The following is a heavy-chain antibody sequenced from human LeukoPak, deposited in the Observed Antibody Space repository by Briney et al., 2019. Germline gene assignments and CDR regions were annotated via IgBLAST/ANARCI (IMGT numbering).Heavy chain of an antibody. CDR2: IDPNSGGT. Sequence: GASVKVSCKASGYTFTGYYMHWVRQAPGQGLEWMGWIDPNSGGTNYAQKFQGRVTMTRDTSISTAYMELSRLRSDDTAVYYCAGTSGSYSPFDYWGQGTLVTVSS. CDR3: AGTSGSYSPFDY. CDR1: GYTFTGYY. V-gene: IGHV1-2*02. J-gene: IGHJ4*02. D-gene: IGHD1-26*01.